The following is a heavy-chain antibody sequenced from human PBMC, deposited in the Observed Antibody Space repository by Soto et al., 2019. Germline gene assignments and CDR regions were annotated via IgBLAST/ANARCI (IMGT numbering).Heavy chain of an antibody. J-gene: IGHJ3*02. V-gene: IGHV3-49*04. D-gene: IGHD3-10*01. CDR1: AFTCGDHA. Sequence: GGSLRLSCTASAFTCGDHAVSWVRQAPGKGLVWVGYIRSRNYRGTTEYAASVKGRITISRDDSKSVANLQMNSLTTEDTDVYYCTTSPLGVDAFDSWCQGTMVAVSS. CDR2: IRSRNYRGTT. CDR3: TTSPLGVDAFDS.